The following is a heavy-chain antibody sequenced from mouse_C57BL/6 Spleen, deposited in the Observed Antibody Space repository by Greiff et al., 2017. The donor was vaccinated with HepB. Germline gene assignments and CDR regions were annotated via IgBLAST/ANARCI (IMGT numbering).Heavy chain of an antibody. Sequence: VQLQQPGAELVKPGASVKLSCKASGYTFTSYWMQWVKQRPGQGLEWIGEIDPSDSYTNYNQKFKGKATLTVDTSSSTAYMQLSSLTSEDSAVYYCANKDYWGQGTLVTVSA. CDR3: ANKDY. CDR1: GYTFTSYW. V-gene: IGHV1-50*01. J-gene: IGHJ3*01. CDR2: IDPSDSYT.